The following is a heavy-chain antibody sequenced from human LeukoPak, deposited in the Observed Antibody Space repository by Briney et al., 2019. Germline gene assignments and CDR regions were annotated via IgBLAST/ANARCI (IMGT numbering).Heavy chain of an antibody. D-gene: IGHD2-2*01. J-gene: IGHJ4*02. V-gene: IGHV3-23*01. Sequence: GGSLRLSCAASGFTVSSNYMSWVRQAPGKGLECVSAISGSGGSTHYADSVKGRFTISRDNSKNTLFLQMNSLRAEDTAIYYCAKTTMPDFDYWGQGTLVTVSS. CDR3: AKTTMPDFDY. CDR2: ISGSGGST. CDR1: GFTVSSNY.